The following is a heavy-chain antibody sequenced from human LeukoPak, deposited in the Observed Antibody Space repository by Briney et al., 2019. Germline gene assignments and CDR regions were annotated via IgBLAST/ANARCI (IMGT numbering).Heavy chain of an antibody. J-gene: IGHJ4*02. D-gene: IGHD2-2*01. V-gene: IGHV5-51*01. CDR2: IYPGDSDA. CDR3: ARSYCSSPTCYDLDY. CDR1: GYAFNNYW. Sequence: GESLKISCKGSGYAFNNYWIGWVRQMPGKGLAWMGIIYPGDSDARYSPSFQGQVTMSADRSISTAYLQWSSLKASDTATYYCARSYCSSPTCYDLDYWGQGTLVTVSS.